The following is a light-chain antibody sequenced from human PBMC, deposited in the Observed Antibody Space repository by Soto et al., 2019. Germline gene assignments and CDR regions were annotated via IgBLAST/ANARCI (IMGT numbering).Light chain of an antibody. CDR3: SLYTSENAYV. Sequence: QSVLRQPPSVSGSPGQSVTISCTGTSTDFVSYNRVSWYQQPPGTAPKLMIYEVSKRPSGVPDRFSGSKSGNTASLTISGLQAADEADYYCSLYTSENAYVFGTGTKVTVL. CDR2: EVS. CDR1: STDFVSYNR. V-gene: IGLV2-18*01. J-gene: IGLJ1*01.